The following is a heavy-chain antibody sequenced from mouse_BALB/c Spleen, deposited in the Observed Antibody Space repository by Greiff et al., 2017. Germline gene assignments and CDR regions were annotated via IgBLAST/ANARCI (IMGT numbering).Heavy chain of an antibody. V-gene: IGHV2-9*02. J-gene: IGHJ2*01. D-gene: IGHD2-10*01. CDR2: IWAGGST. CDR3: ARGLLWYHYFDY. Sequence: VKVIESGPGLVAPSQSLSITCTVSGFSLTSYGVHWVRQPPGKGLEWLGVIWAGGSTNYNSALMSRLSISKDNSKSQVFLKMNSLQTDDTAMYYCARGLLWYHYFDYWGQGTTLTVSS. CDR1: GFSLTSYG.